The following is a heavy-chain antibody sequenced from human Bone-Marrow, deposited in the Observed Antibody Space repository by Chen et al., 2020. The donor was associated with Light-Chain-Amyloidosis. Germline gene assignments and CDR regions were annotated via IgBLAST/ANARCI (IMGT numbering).Heavy chain of an antibody. Sequence: SYAMSWVRQAPGKGLEWVSSISGSGGSRYYGDSVKGRLTISRDNSKNALFLQMNSLRAEDTAVYYCAKDISYDDILPGYPADAFDIWGQGTMVTVSS. V-gene: IGHV3-23*01. CDR2: ISGSGGSR. CDR1: SYA. J-gene: IGHJ3*02. CDR3: AKDISYDDILPGYPADAFDI. D-gene: IGHD3-9*01.